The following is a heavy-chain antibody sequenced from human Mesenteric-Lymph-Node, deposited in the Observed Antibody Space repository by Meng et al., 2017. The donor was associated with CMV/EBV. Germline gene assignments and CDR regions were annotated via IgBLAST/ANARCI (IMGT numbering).Heavy chain of an antibody. D-gene: IGHD3-22*01. J-gene: IGHJ2*01. Sequence: VQLQXXGPGLVKPSQTXSLXCTVSGGSIXPGDYSWSWIRQRPGKGLEWIVYIFXXXTTSYNPSXKSRVXXXVDRXXXLFSLKLTSVTVXXXAVXXCARXXXANYYDSSFGQDLWGRGTLVTVSS. CDR3: ARXXXANYYDSSFGQDL. CDR1: GGSIXPGDYS. V-gene: IGHV4-30-4*08. CDR2: IFXXXTT.